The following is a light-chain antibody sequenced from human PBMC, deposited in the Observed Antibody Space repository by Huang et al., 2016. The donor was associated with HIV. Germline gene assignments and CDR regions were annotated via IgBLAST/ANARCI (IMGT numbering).Light chain of an antibody. CDR1: QGISTS. J-gene: IGKJ4*01. V-gene: IGKV1-9*01. CDR3: QQLRSYPLT. Sequence: IQLTQSPSPLSASIGDRVTITCRASQGISTSLAWYQQKPGKAPNLLIVDASSLRSGVPSRFSGSRSGTVFTLSISSLQPEDFATYFCQQLRSYPLTFGGGTKVEIK. CDR2: DAS.